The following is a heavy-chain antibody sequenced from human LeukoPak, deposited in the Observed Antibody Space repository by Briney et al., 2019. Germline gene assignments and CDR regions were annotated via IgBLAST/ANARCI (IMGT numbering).Heavy chain of an antibody. D-gene: IGHD2-2*01. CDR1: GGSFSGYY. CDR2: INHSGST. V-gene: IGHV4-34*01. J-gene: IGHJ5*02. CDR3: AVRTLGYCSSTSCHRAGWFDP. Sequence: SGTLSLTCAVYGGSFSGYYWSWIRQPPGKGLDWIGEINHSGSTNYNPSLKSRVAISVDTSKNQFSLKLSSVTAADTAVYYCAVRTLGYCSSTSCHRAGWFDPWGQGTLVTVSS.